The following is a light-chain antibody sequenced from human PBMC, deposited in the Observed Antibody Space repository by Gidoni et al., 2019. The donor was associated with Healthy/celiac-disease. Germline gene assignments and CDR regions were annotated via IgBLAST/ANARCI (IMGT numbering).Light chain of an antibody. Sequence: QLTQSPSFLSAPVRDRVTITCRASQSIRSYLAWYQQKPGKAPKLLIYDASTWQSGVPSRFSGSGSGTEFTLTISSLEHEEFATDYCQQLNSYPPPFGPGTKVDIK. V-gene: IGKV1-9*01. CDR1: QSIRSY. CDR2: DAS. CDR3: QQLNSYPPP. J-gene: IGKJ3*01.